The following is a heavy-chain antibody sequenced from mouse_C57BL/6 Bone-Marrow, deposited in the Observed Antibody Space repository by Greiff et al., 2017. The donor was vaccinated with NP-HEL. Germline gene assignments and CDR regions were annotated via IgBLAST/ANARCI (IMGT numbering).Heavy chain of an antibody. D-gene: IGHD1-1*01. CDR1: GFTFTDYY. Sequence: EVQLKESGGGLVQPGGSLSLSCAASGFTFTDYYMSWVRQPPGKALEWLGFIRNKANGYTTEYSASVKGRFTISRDNSQSILYLQMNALRAEDSATYYCARGIYYGSHYAMDYWGQGTSVTVSS. J-gene: IGHJ4*01. V-gene: IGHV7-3*01. CDR3: ARGIYYGSHYAMDY. CDR2: IRNKANGYTT.